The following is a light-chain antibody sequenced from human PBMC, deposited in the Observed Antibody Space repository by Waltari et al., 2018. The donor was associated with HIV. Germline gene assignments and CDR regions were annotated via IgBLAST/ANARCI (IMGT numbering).Light chain of an antibody. CDR1: QSLLYSSNNKNY. CDR2: WAS. J-gene: IGKJ2*02. V-gene: IGKV4-1*01. Sequence: DTVMTQSPDSLAVSLGERASINCTSSQSLLYSSNNKNYLAWYQQKPGQVPKLLIYWASTRDSGVPDRVSGSGSGTDFTLTISNLQAEDVAVYFCQQYFSPPCTFGQGTKLEIK. CDR3: QQYFSPPCT.